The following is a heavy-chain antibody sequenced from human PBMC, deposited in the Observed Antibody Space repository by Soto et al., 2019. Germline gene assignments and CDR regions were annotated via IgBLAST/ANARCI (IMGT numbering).Heavy chain of an antibody. V-gene: IGHV4-4*07. CDR1: GGSISSYY. Sequence: SETLSLTCTASGGSISSYYWSWIRQPAGKGLEWIGRIYTSGSTNYNPSLKSRVTLSVATSKNQFSLKLSSVPAPDTAVYYCARENEIIAGYDNWAQGTLVTVSS. J-gene: IGHJ4*02. CDR3: ARENEIIAGYDN. D-gene: IGHD3-9*01. CDR2: IYTSGST.